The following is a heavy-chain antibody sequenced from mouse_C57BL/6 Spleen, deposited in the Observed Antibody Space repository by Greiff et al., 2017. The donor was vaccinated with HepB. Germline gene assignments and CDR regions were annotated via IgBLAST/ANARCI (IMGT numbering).Heavy chain of an antibody. Sequence: EVQLQQSGPELVKPGASVKISCKASGYSFTDYNMNWVKQSTGKSLEWIGVINPNYGTTSYNQKFKGKATLTVDQSSSTAYMQLNSLTSEDSAVYYCARAEITTVVAPFDYWGQGTTLTVSS. D-gene: IGHD1-1*01. CDR3: ARAEITTVVAPFDY. CDR2: INPNYGTT. CDR1: GYSFTDYN. V-gene: IGHV1-39*01. J-gene: IGHJ2*01.